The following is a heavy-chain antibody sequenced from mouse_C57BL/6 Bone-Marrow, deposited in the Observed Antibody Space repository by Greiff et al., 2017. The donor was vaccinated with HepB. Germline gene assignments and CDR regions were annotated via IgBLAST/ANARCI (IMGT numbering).Heavy chain of an antibody. Sequence: EVMLVESGGGLVQPGGSLSLSCAASGFTFTDYYMSWVRQPPGKALEWLGFIRNKANGYTTEYSASVKGRFAISRDNSQSILYLQMNALRAEASATYYCGLSPHYNYFDYWGQGTTLTVSS. D-gene: IGHD1-2*01. J-gene: IGHJ2*01. CDR1: GFTFTDYY. CDR2: IRNKANGYTT. V-gene: IGHV7-3*01. CDR3: GLSPHYNYFDY.